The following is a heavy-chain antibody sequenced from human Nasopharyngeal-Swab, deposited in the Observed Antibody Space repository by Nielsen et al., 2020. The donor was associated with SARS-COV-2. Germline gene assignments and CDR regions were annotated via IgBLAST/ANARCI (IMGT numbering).Heavy chain of an antibody. V-gene: IGHV3-33*01. CDR2: IWYDGSNK. CDR3: AREDTAMVTRLDY. CDR1: GFTFSSYG. Sequence: GGSLRLSCAASGFTFSSYGMHWVRQAPGQGLEWVAVIWYDGSNKYYADSVKGRFTISRDNSKNTLYLQMNSLRAEDTAVYYCAREDTAMVTRLDYWGQGTLVTVSS. J-gene: IGHJ4*02. D-gene: IGHD5-18*01.